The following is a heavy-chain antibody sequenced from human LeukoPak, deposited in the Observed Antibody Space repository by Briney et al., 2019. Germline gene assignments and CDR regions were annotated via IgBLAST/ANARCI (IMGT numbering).Heavy chain of an antibody. CDR2: IKQDGSEK. J-gene: IGHJ6*02. CDR3: ARDRVGYGSGSYAGMDV. CDR1: GFTFSSYW. V-gene: IGHV3-7*03. Sequence: GGSLRLSCAASGFTFSSYWMNWVRQAPGKGLEWVANIKQDGSEKYYVDSVRGRFTISRDNAKNSLYLQMNSLRAEDTAVYYCARDRVGYGSGSYAGMDVWGQGTTVTVSS. D-gene: IGHD3-10*01.